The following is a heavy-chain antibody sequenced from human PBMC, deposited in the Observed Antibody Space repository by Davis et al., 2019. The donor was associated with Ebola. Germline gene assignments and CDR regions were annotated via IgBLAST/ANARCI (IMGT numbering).Heavy chain of an antibody. J-gene: IGHJ6*04. CDR3: ARDRRPASGWYGRNGMDV. CDR2: ISYDGNDK. CDR1: GFTFSSYP. V-gene: IGHV3-30*04. Sequence: PGGSLRLSCAASGFTFSSYPMHWVRRAPGKGLEGVAVISYDGNDKYYGDSVKGRFTMSRDNSKNTLYLQMNSLRAEDTAVYYCARDRRPASGWYGRNGMDVWGKGTTVTVSS. D-gene: IGHD6-19*01.